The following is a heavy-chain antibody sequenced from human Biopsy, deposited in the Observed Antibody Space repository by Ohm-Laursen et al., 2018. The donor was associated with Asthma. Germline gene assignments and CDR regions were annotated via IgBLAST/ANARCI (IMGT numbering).Heavy chain of an antibody. CDR1: GFSLTTTGMS. CDR2: IVWDDDK. V-gene: IGHV2-70*01. CDR3: ARIPEVGTNSFDI. J-gene: IGHJ3*02. D-gene: IGHD1-14*01. Sequence: TQTLTLTFTFSGFSLTTTGMSVSWIRQPPGKALEWLALIVWDDDKYYSASLKTRLTISKDSSKIQVVLTMTNVDPVDTATYFCARIPEVGTNSFDIWGQGTTVTVSS.